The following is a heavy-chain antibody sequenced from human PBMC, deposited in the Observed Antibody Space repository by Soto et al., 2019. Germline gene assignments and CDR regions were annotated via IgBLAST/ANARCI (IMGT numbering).Heavy chain of an antibody. J-gene: IGHJ4*02. CDR1: GFTFSSYG. CDR2: IWHDGSNQ. V-gene: IGHV3-33*01. Sequence: QVQLVESGGGVVQPGRSLRLSCAASGFTFSSYGMQWVRQAPGKGLEWVAVIWHDGSNQYYADSVKGRFTISRDNSNNTLYLQLNSLRAEDTGVYYCARERGQIDYWGQGTLVTVSS. CDR3: ARERGQIDY.